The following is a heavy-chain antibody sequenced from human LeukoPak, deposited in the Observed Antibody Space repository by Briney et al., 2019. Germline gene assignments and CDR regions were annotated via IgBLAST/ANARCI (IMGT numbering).Heavy chain of an antibody. V-gene: IGHV5-51*03. D-gene: IGHD4-17*01. CDR3: ARPALEGDYGDLYYFDY. CDR2: IYPGDSDT. J-gene: IGHJ4*02. Sequence: GESLKISCKGSGYSFTSYWIGWVRQMPGKGLEWMGIIYPGDSDTRYSPSFQGQVTISAEKSISTAYLQWSSLRASDTVMYYCARPALEGDYGDLYYFDYWGQGTLVTVSS. CDR1: GYSFTSYW.